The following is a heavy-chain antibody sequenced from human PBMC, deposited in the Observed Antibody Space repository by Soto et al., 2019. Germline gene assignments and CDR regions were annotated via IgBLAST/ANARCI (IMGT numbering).Heavy chain of an antibody. CDR3: ARDGGVYDYSPFDY. J-gene: IGHJ4*02. Sequence: QGQLVQSGAEVKKPGSSVKVSCKASGGTFSSYAISWVRQAPGQGLEWMGGTIPIFGTADYAQKFQGRVTITADESTSTAYMELSSLRSEDTAVYYCARDGGVYDYSPFDYWGQGTLVTVSS. CDR1: GGTFSSYA. CDR2: TIPIFGTA. V-gene: IGHV1-69*12. D-gene: IGHD4-4*01.